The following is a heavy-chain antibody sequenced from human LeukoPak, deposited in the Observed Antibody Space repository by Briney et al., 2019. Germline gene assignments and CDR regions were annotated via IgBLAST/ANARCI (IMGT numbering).Heavy chain of an antibody. J-gene: IGHJ4*02. D-gene: IGHD3-10*01. Sequence: PGGSLRLSCAASGFTFSSYSMTWVRQAPGKGLEWVSSISSSSSYIYYADSVKGRFTISRDNAKNSLYLQMNSLRAEDTAVYCCARARFGESVRPFDYWGQGTLVTVSS. V-gene: IGHV3-21*01. CDR3: ARARFGESVRPFDY. CDR2: ISSSSSYI. CDR1: GFTFSSYS.